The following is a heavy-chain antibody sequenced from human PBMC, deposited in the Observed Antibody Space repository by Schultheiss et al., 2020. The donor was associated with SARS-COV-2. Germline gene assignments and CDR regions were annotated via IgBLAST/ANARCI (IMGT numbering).Heavy chain of an antibody. V-gene: IGHV4-59*01. CDR2: IYYSGST. D-gene: IGHD3-22*01. Sequence: SETLSLTCTVSGGSISSYYWSWIRQPPGKGLEWIGYIYYSGSTNYNPSLKSRVTISVDTSKNQFSLKLSSVTAADTAVYYCARLIYYYDSSGYGAAFDIWGQGTMVTVSS. CDR3: ARLIYYYDSSGYGAAFDI. J-gene: IGHJ3*02. CDR1: GGSISSYY.